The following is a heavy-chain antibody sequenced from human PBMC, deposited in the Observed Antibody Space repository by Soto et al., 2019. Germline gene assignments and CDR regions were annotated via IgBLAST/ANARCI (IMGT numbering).Heavy chain of an antibody. CDR2: IIPIFGTA. CDR1: GGTFSSYA. J-gene: IGHJ4*02. Sequence: SVKVSCKASGGTFSSYAISWVRQAPGQGLEWMGGIIPIFGTANYAQKFQGRVTITADESTSTAYMELSSLRSEDTAVYYCARDRPEISGWNDYWGQGTLVTVSS. D-gene: IGHD6-19*01. CDR3: ARDRPEISGWNDY. V-gene: IGHV1-69*13.